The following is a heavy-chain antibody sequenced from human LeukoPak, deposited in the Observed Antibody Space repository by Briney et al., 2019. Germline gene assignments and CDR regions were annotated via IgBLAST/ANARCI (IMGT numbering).Heavy chain of an antibody. J-gene: IGHJ4*02. CDR2: ISSSSSTI. CDR3: ARAYSGNSPDY. V-gene: IGHV3-48*01. D-gene: IGHD1-26*01. CDR1: GFTFSSYS. Sequence: GGSLRLSCAASGFTFSSYSMNWVRQAPGKGLEWVSYISSSSSTIYYADSVKGRFTISRDNAKNSLYLQMNSLRAEDTAVYYCARAYSGNSPDYWGQGTLVTVSS.